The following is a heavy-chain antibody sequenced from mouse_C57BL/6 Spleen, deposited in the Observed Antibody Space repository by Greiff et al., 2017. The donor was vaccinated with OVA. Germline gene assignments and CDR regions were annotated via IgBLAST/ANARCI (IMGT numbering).Heavy chain of an antibody. CDR3: ARTSTVVASYWYFDV. CDR1: GFTFSDYG. D-gene: IGHD1-1*01. J-gene: IGHJ1*03. Sequence: EVKLVESGGGLVKPGGSLKLSCAASGFTFSDYGMHWVRQAPEKGLEWVAYISRGSSTIYYADTVKGRFTISRDNAKNTTFLQMTSRRSEDAAMYYCARTSTVVASYWYFDVWGTGTTVTVSS. CDR2: ISRGSSTI. V-gene: IGHV5-17*01.